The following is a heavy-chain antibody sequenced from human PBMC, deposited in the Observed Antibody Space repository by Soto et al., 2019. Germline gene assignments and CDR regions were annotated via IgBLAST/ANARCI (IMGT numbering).Heavy chain of an antibody. D-gene: IGHD4-17*01. CDR2: INHSGST. Sequence: PSETLSLTCAVYGGSFSGYYWSWIRQPPGKGLEWIGEINHSGSTNYNPSLKSRVTISVDTSKNQFSLKLSSVTAADTAVYYCARGYGHVWGKGTTVTVSS. CDR1: GGSFSGYY. J-gene: IGHJ6*04. V-gene: IGHV4-34*01. CDR3: ARGYGHV.